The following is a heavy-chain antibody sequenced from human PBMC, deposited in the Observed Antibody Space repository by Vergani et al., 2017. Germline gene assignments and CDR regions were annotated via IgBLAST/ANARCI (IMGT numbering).Heavy chain of an antibody. CDR1: GGSISSGGYS. V-gene: IGHV4-30-2*01. Sequence: QVQLQESGPGLVKPSQTLSLTCAVSGGSISSGGYSWSWIRQPPGKGLEWIGYIYHSGSTYYNPSLKSRVTISVDRSKNQFSLKLSSVTAADTAVYYCARDRWYCSSTSCTGYYYYYMDVWGKGTTVTVSS. J-gene: IGHJ6*03. CDR3: ARDRWYCSSTSCTGYYYYYMDV. CDR2: IYHSGST. D-gene: IGHD2-2*01.